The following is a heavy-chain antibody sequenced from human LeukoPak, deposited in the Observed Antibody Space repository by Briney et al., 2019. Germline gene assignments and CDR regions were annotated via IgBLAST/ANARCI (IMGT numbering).Heavy chain of an antibody. Sequence: PSETLSLTCTVSGGSISSGSYYWSWIRQPAGKGLEWIGRIYTSGSTNYNPSLKSRVTISVDTSKNQFSLKLSSVTAADTAVYYCAREGSYYDSSGYYVYWGQGTLVTVSS. J-gene: IGHJ4*02. CDR3: AREGSYYDSSGYYVY. CDR1: GGSISSGSYY. D-gene: IGHD3-22*01. CDR2: IYTSGST. V-gene: IGHV4-61*02.